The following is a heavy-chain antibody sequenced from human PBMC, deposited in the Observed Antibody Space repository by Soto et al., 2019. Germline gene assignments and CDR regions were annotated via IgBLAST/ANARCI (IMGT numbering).Heavy chain of an antibody. D-gene: IGHD6-19*01. V-gene: IGHV3-33*03. Sequence: GSLRLSCAASGFTFSRYGMHWVRQAPGKGLEWVAVIWYDGSETYYVESVKGRFTISRDNAKNSLFLQMNSLRGEDTAVYYCAKGQWLDGNWGQGTLVTVSS. CDR2: IWYDGSET. J-gene: IGHJ4*02. CDR1: GFTFSRYG. CDR3: AKGQWLDGN.